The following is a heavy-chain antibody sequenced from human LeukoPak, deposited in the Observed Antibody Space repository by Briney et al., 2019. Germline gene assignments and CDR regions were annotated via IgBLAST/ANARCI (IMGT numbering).Heavy chain of an antibody. J-gene: IGHJ5*02. V-gene: IGHV3-23*01. CDR3: ARLRSKYWFDP. Sequence: GGSLRLSCAASGFTFSSYAMSWVRQAPEKGLEWVSAISGSGGSTYYADSVKGRFTISRDNSKNPLYLQMNSLRAEDTAVYYCARLRSKYWFDPWGQGTLVTVSS. CDR1: GFTFSSYA. D-gene: IGHD4-11*01. CDR2: ISGSGGST.